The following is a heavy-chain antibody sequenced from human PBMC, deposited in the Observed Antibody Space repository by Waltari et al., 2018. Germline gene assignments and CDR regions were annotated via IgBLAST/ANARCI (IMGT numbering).Heavy chain of an antibody. CDR3: ARGTDYGVWYFDL. J-gene: IGHJ2*01. CDR1: GGSISSHS. CDR2: IYYSGST. V-gene: IGHV4-59*11. D-gene: IGHD4-17*01. Sequence: QVQLQESGPGLVKPSETLSLTCTVSGGSISSHSRSWIRQPPGKGLEWIGYIYYSGSTNYNPSLKSRVTISVDTSKNQFSLKLSSVTAADTAVYYCARGTDYGVWYFDLWGRGTLVTVSS.